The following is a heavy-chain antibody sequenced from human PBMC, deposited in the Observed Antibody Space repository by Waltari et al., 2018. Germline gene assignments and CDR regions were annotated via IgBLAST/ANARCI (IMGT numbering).Heavy chain of an antibody. V-gene: IGHV4-39*01. CDR3: ARHSGSYYSA. Sequence: QLQLQESGPGLVKPSETLSLTCTVSGGSISSSSYYWGWIGQPPGKGLELIGSIYYSVSTSYNPSLRSRVTISVYTSKNQFSLKLSSVTAADTAVYYCARHSGSYYSACGQGTLVTVSS. D-gene: IGHD1-26*01. CDR2: IYYSVST. J-gene: IGHJ5*02. CDR1: GGSISSSSYY.